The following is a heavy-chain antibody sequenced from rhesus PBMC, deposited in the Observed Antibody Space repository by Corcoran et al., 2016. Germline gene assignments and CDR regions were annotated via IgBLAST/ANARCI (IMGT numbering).Heavy chain of an antibody. CDR1: GGSISGGYV. D-gene: IGHD4-29*01. Sequence: QVQLQESGPGLVKPSETLSLTCAVSGGSISGGYVWGWIRQHPGKGLEWIGNIYGNSASTYSNPSLKSRVTISKDTSKNQFSLKLSSVTAADTAVYYCARDTRRDGTDYWGQGVLVTVSS. CDR2: IYGNSAST. CDR3: ARDTRRDGTDY. J-gene: IGHJ4*01. V-gene: IGHV4S7*01.